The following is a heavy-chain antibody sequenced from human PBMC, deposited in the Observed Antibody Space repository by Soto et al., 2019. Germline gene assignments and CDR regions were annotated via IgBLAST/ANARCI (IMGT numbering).Heavy chain of an antibody. D-gene: IGHD2-15*01. CDR1: GGSISSSSYY. J-gene: IGHJ6*02. CDR2: IYYSGST. Sequence: QLQLQESGPGLVKPSETLSLTCTVSGGSISSSSYYWGWIRQPPGKGLEWIGSIYYSGSTYYNPALKSRVTISVDTSKNQFSLKLSSVTAADTAVYYCASTTYGYCSGGSCYSIYYYGMDVWGQGTTVTVSS. V-gene: IGHV4-39*01. CDR3: ASTTYGYCSGGSCYSIYYYGMDV.